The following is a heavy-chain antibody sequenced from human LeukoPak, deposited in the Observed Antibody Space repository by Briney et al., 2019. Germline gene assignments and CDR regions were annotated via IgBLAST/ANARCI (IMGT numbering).Heavy chain of an antibody. CDR1: GYAIGSNYF. J-gene: IGHJ4*02. V-gene: IGHV4-38-2*02. Sequence: SETLSLTCTVSGYAIGSNYFWGWIRQPPGKGLEWIGSIHHRGTTYYNPSLKGRLTISLDTSKNQFSPNLTSVTASDTAVYYCSRETAGTTIDFWGQGRLVAVSS. D-gene: IGHD3-10*01. CDR3: SRETAGTTIDF. CDR2: IHHRGTT.